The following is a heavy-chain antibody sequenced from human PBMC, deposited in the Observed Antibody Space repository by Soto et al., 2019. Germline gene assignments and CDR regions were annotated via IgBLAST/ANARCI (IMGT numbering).Heavy chain of an antibody. CDR3: ARDQGRIAAAGTLDY. Sequence: QPGVSLRLSCVASGFTFSSYGMHWVRQAPGKGLEWVAVIWYDGSNKYYADSVKGRFTISRDNSKNTLYLQMNSLRAEDTAVYYCARDQGRIAAAGTLDYWGQGTLVTVSS. V-gene: IGHV3-33*01. D-gene: IGHD6-13*01. J-gene: IGHJ4*02. CDR2: IWYDGSNK. CDR1: GFTFSSYG.